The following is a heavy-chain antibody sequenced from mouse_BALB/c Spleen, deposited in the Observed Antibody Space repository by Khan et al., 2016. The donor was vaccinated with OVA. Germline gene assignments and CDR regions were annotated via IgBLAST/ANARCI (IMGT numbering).Heavy chain of an antibody. V-gene: IGHV9-4*02. D-gene: IGHD2-12*01. CDR3: ARGGAAYYRSDGGAIEC. J-gene: IGHJ4*01. Sequence: QIQSVQSGPELKKPGETVRISCKASGYTFTTAGIQWVQKMPGKGLKWIGWINTHSGVPKYAEDFKGRFAFSLEISISTAYLQITTLKDEETATYFWARGGAAYYRSDGGAIECWGQGTSGTVSS. CDR1: GYTFTTAG. CDR2: INTHSGVP.